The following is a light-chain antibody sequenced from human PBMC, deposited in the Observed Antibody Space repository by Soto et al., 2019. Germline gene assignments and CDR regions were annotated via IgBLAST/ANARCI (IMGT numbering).Light chain of an antibody. J-gene: IGKJ4*01. V-gene: IGKV3-11*01. CDR3: QQRRIWLN. CDR2: AAS. Sequence: EIVMTHSPINLSPSAVNPATLSFRASQSIDSNLAWYQQKPGQAPRLLIFAASTRATGIPARFSGSGSGTDFTLTFSSLEPEDFAVYYCQQRRIWLNFGGGTKVEIK. CDR1: QSIDSN.